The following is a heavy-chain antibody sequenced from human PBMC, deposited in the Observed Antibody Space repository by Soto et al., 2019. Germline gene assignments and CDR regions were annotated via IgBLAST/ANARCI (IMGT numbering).Heavy chain of an antibody. V-gene: IGHV4-59*01. CDR3: ARGKGGNLYGPEDV. D-gene: IGHD3-16*01. CDR2: IYYSGST. J-gene: IGHJ6*02. Sequence: QVQLQESGPGLVKPSETLSLTCTVSGGSISSYYWSWIRQPPGKGLEWIGYIYYSGSTNYNPSLKSRVTISVDTSKNQFSLKLSSVTAADTAVYYCARGKGGNLYGPEDVWGQGTTVTVSS. CDR1: GGSISSYY.